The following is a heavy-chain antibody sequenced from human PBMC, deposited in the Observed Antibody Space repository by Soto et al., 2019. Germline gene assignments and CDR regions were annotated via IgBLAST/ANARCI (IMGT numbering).Heavy chain of an antibody. V-gene: IGHV1-2*04. Sequence: ASVKVSCKASGYTFTGYYMHWVRHAPGQGLEWVGWINPNSGGTNYAQKFQGWVTMTRDTPISTAYMELSRLRSDDAAVYYCARGAVADTLYYYYYYGMDVWGQGTTVTVSS. D-gene: IGHD6-19*01. CDR1: GYTFTGYY. CDR2: INPNSGGT. CDR3: ARGAVADTLYYYYYYGMDV. J-gene: IGHJ6*02.